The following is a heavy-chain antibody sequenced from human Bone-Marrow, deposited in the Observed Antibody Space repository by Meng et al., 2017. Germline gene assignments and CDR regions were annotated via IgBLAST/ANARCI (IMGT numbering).Heavy chain of an antibody. V-gene: IGHV3-30*04. J-gene: IGHJ3*02. D-gene: IGHD3-22*01. CDR1: GFTFSSYA. CDR3: AREGVYYDDSGYYPVNAFDI. Sequence: GESLKISCAASGFTFSSYAMHWVRQAPGKGLEWVAVISYDGSNKYYADSVKGRFTISRDNSNNTLYLQMNSLRAEDTAVYYCAREGVYYDDSGYYPVNAFDIWGQGTMVTVSS. CDR2: ISYDGSNK.